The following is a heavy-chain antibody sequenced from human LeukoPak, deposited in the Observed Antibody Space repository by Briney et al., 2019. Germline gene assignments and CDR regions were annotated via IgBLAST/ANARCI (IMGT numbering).Heavy chain of an antibody. Sequence: GGSLRLSCAASGFTFSHHHIHWVRQAPGKGLEWVTVIALDGSRKIYADSVKGRFTISRDNSKNTVSLQMNSLGVEDTAVYYRARDQGDASGWFFGYWGQGARVIVSS. V-gene: IGHV3-30*03. CDR2: IALDGSRK. D-gene: IGHD6-19*01. CDR1: GFTFSHHH. CDR3: ARDQGDASGWFFGY. J-gene: IGHJ4*02.